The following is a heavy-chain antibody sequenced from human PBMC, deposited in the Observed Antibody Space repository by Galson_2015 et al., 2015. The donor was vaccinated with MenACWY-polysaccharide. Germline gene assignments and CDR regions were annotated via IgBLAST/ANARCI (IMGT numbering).Heavy chain of an antibody. CDR1: GFTFSSYA. Sequence: SLRLSCAASGFTFSSYAMSWVRQAPGKGLEWVSAISGSGGSTYYADSVKGRFAISRDNSKNTLYLQMNSLRAEDTAVYYCAKGTRNSVVVTAPIDYWGQGTLVTVSS. CDR2: ISGSGGST. CDR3: AKGTRNSVVVTAPIDY. J-gene: IGHJ4*02. D-gene: IGHD2-21*02. V-gene: IGHV3-23*01.